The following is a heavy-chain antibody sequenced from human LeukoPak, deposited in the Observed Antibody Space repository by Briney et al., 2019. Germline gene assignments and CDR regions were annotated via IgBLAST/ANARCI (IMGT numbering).Heavy chain of an antibody. D-gene: IGHD2-8*01. CDR1: GYTFSDYP. J-gene: IGHJ6*02. CDR2: ISAGNI. V-gene: IGHV1-3*01. Sequence: ASVKVSCKASGYTFSDYPMHWLRQAPGQRFEWMGWISAGNIEYSQNFQDRINITRDTSASTVNMELSSLTSADTAVYYCARVAYVMDVWGQGTTVVVSS. CDR3: ARVAYVMDV.